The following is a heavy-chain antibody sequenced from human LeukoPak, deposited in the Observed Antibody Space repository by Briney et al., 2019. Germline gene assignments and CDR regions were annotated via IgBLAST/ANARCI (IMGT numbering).Heavy chain of an antibody. CDR3: ASEVLWFGDPFTRDY. V-gene: IGHV3-21*01. CDR2: ISSSSSYI. J-gene: IGHJ4*02. D-gene: IGHD3-10*01. Sequence: GGSLRLSCKTSGFTFSKHALNWVRQAPGKGLEWVSSISSSSSYIYYADSVKGRFTISRDNAKNSLYLQMNSLRAEDTAVYYCASEVLWFGDPFTRDYWGQGTLVTVSS. CDR1: GFTFSKHA.